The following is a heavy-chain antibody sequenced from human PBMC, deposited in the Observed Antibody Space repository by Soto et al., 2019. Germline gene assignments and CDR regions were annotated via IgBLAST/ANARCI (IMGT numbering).Heavy chain of an antibody. CDR3: ARGAGSFYYYYGMDV. J-gene: IGHJ6*02. D-gene: IGHD6-19*01. CDR2: IYHSGST. CDR1: GGSISSGGYS. Sequence: SETLSLTCAVSGGSISSGGYSWSWIRQPPGKGLEWIGYIYHSGSTYYNPSLKSRVTISVDRSKNQFSLKLSSVTAADTAVYYCARGAGSFYYYYGMDVWGQGTTVTVSS. V-gene: IGHV4-30-2*01.